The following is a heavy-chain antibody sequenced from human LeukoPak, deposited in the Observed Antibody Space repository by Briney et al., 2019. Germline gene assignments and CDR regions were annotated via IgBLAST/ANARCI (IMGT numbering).Heavy chain of an antibody. V-gene: IGHV4-38-2*02. CDR2: IYHSGGT. D-gene: IGHD3-10*01. Sequence: PSETLSLTCNVSGYSLSSGYYWAWIRQSPGKGLEWIGTIYHSGGTYYNPSLKSRLTISVDTSKDQFSLKLDSVTAADTAVYYCARPRGVGRFGELSGYWGQGTLVTVSS. CDR1: GYSLSSGYY. CDR3: ARPRGVGRFGELSGY. J-gene: IGHJ4*02.